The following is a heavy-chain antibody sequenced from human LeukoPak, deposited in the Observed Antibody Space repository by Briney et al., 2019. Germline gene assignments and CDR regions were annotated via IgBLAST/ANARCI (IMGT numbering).Heavy chain of an antibody. D-gene: IGHD6-19*01. CDR1: GGSFSGYY. J-gene: IGHJ3*02. Sequence: PSETLSLTCAVYGGSFSGYYWSWIRQPPGKGLEWIGYIYYSGSTYYNPFLKSRVTISVDTSKNQFSLKLSSVTAADTAVYYCARARWCPGNYSSGWYRAFDIWGQGTMVTVSS. V-gene: IGHV4-34*09. CDR2: IYYSGST. CDR3: ARARWCPGNYSSGWYRAFDI.